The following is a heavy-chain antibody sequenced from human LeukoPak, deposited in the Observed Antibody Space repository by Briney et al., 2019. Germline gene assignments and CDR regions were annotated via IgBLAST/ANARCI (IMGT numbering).Heavy chain of an antibody. CDR3: ARAALIYYDTSGYSDAFDI. CDR2: IFYGGST. Sequence: PSETLSLTCTVSGGSISNDYWSWIRQPPGKGLEWIGYIFYGGSTNYSPSLKSRVTISLATSRDQFSLKLDSVTAADTAVYYCARAALIYYDTSGYSDAFDIWGQGTVVTVSS. D-gene: IGHD3-22*01. CDR1: GGSISNDY. V-gene: IGHV4-59*01. J-gene: IGHJ3*02.